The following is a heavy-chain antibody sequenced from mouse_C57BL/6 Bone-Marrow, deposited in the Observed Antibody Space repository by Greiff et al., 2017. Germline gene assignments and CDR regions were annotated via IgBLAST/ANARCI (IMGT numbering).Heavy chain of an antibody. J-gene: IGHJ4*01. CDR2: ISRGSSTI. CDR3: ARQGNYVAMDY. CDR1: GFTFSDYG. V-gene: IGHV5-17*01. D-gene: IGHD1-1*01. Sequence: EVKVVESGGGLVKPGGSLKLSCAASGFTFSDYGMHWVRQAPEQGLEWVAYISRGSSTIYYAETVKGRSTMSRDNAKNTLFLQMTSLRSEDTAMYYCARQGNYVAMDYWGQGTSVTVSS.